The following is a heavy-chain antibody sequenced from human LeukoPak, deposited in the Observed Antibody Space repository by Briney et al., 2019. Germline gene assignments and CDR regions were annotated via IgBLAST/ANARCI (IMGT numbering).Heavy chain of an antibody. CDR1: GFTFSSYS. CDR2: ISSSSSYI. D-gene: IGHD6-25*01. Sequence: GGSLRLSCAASGFTFSSYSMNWVRQAPGKGLELVSSISSSSSYIYYADSVRGRFTISRDNAKNSLYLQMNSLRAEDTAVYYCARDPFSAGAEYFQYWGQGTLVTVSS. J-gene: IGHJ1*01. V-gene: IGHV3-21*01. CDR3: ARDPFSAGAEYFQY.